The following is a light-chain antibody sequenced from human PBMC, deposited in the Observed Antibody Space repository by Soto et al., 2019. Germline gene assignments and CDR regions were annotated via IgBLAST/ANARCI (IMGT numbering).Light chain of an antibody. Sequence: DIVMTQSPLSLPVTPGEPASISCTTSQSLLHSNGYNYLGWYLQKPGQSPQLLIYLGSNRASGVTDMFRGCGSGADFTLKISSVQAEDVGVYYCMQALQTPYTFGQGTKLEI. CDR2: LGS. CDR1: QSLLHSNGYNY. J-gene: IGKJ2*01. V-gene: IGKV2-28*01. CDR3: MQALQTPYT.